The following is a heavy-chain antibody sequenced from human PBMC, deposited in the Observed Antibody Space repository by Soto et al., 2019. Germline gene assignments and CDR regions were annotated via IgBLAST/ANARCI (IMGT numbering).Heavy chain of an antibody. CDR1: GFTFSSYS. Sequence: XGSLRLSCSASGFTFSSYSMNWVRQAPGKGLEWVSYISSSSSTIYYADSVKGRFTISRDNAKNSLYLQMNSLRDEDTAVYYCARSGCSSTSCLEDYWGQGTLVTVSS. J-gene: IGHJ4*02. CDR3: ARSGCSSTSCLEDY. CDR2: ISSSSSTI. V-gene: IGHV3-48*02. D-gene: IGHD2-2*01.